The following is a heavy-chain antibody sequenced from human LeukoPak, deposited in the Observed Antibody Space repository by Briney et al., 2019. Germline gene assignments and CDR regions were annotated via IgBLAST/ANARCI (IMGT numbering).Heavy chain of an antibody. Sequence: GGSLRLSCAASGFTFSSYAMHWVRQAPGKGLEYVSAISSNGGSTYYANSVKGRFAISRDNSKNTLYLQMGSLRAEDMAVYYCARAPNYGDYEGIDYWGQGTLVTVSS. CDR2: ISSNGGST. CDR1: GFTFSSYA. V-gene: IGHV3-64*01. D-gene: IGHD4-17*01. J-gene: IGHJ4*02. CDR3: ARAPNYGDYEGIDY.